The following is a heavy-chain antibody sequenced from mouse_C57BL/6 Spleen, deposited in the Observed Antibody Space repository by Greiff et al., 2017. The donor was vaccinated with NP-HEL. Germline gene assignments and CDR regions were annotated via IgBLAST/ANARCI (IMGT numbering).Heavy chain of an antibody. J-gene: IGHJ2*01. CDR3: ARKDHLYYFDY. CDR1: GYSITSGYY. CDR2: ISYDGSN. Sequence: EVKLQESGPGLVKPSQSLSLTCSVTGYSITSGYYWNWIRQFPGNQLEWMGYISYDGSNNYNPSLKNRISITRDTSKNQFFLKLNSVTTEDTATYYCARKDHLYYFDYWGQGTTLTVAS. V-gene: IGHV3-6*01.